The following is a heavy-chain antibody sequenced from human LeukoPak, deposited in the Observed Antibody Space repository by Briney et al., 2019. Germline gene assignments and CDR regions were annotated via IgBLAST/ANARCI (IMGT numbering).Heavy chain of an antibody. CDR2: INPNPSGGST. V-gene: IGHV1-46*01. J-gene: IGHJ4*02. CDR3: ARSPTGSGSYYGLDY. Sequence: ASVTVSCKASGYTFTSYYMHWVRQAPGQGLEWVAIINPNPSGGSTSYAQKFQGRVTMTRGMSTSTVYMEVSSLRSEDTAVYYCARSPTGSGSYYGLDYWGQGTLVTVSA. D-gene: IGHD1-26*01. CDR1: GYTFTSYY.